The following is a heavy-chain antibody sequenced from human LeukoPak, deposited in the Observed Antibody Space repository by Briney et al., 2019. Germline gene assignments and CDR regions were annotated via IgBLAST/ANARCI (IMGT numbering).Heavy chain of an antibody. V-gene: IGHV4-4*07. D-gene: IGHD2-21*02. CDR1: GGSISSYY. J-gene: IGHJ6*02. CDR2: IYTSGST. CDR3: ARDCGGDCRPRYYYYYYGMDV. Sequence: SETLSLTCTVSGGSISSYYWSWIRQPAGKGLEWIGRIYTSGSTNYNPSLKSRVTMSVDTSKNQFSLKLSSVTAADTAVYYCARDCGGDCRPRYYYYYYGMDVWGQGTTVTVSS.